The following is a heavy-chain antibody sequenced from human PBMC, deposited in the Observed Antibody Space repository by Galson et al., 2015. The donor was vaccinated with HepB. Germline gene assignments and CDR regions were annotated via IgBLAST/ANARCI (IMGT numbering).Heavy chain of an antibody. J-gene: IGHJ5*01. D-gene: IGHD3-22*01. V-gene: IGHV3-23*01. Sequence: SLRLSCAASGFTLSSSAMSWVRQAPGTGLEWVSESSGSGGSTYYADSVKGRFTISRDTSNNTLYLQMHSLRVEDTAIYYCAKQNRSGWSESWGQGTQVTVSS. CDR2: SSGSGGST. CDR3: AKQNRSGWSES. CDR1: GFTLSSSA.